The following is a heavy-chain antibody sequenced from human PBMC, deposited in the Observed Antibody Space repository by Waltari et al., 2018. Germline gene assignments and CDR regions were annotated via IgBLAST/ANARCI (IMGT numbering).Heavy chain of an antibody. J-gene: IGHJ3*02. CDR3: AVRGYSYGHRAFDI. CDR1: GGSFSGYY. D-gene: IGHD5-18*01. CDR2: INHSGST. V-gene: IGHV4-34*01. Sequence: QVQLQQWGAGLLKPSETLSLTCAVYGGSFSGYYWSWIRQPPGKGLEWIGDINHSGSTNYNPSLKSRVTISVDTSKNQFSLKLSSVTAADTAVYYCAVRGYSYGHRAFDIWGQGTMVTVSS.